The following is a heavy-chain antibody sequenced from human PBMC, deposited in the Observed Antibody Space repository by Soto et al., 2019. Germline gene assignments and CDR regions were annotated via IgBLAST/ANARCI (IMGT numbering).Heavy chain of an antibody. CDR1: GGSLRGYY. CDR2: INQNGGT. V-gene: IGHV4-34*01. J-gene: IGHJ4*02. CDR3: ARGGIVGATAFFDY. Sequence: ETLSLTCAVNGGSLRGYYWNWIRQSPGKGPEWIGEINQNGGTKYNPSLKSRVTISVDTSKNQFSLKLSSVTAADTAVYYCARGGIVGATAFFDYWGQGTLVTVSS. D-gene: IGHD1-26*01.